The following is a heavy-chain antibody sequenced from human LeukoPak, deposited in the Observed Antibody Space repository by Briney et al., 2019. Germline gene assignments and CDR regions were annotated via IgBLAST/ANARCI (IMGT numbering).Heavy chain of an antibody. CDR2: VHYSGST. D-gene: IGHD5-12*01. J-gene: IGHJ4*02. CDR3: ARGYDSKSTYFDY. V-gene: IGHV4-59*01. Sequence: SETLSLTCTVSGGSISGYYWNWIRQPPGKGLEWIGYVHYSGSTNYNPSVNSRVTISVDTSKNQFSLRLNSVTAADTAVYYCARGYDSKSTYFDYWGQGTLVTVSS. CDR1: GGSISGYY.